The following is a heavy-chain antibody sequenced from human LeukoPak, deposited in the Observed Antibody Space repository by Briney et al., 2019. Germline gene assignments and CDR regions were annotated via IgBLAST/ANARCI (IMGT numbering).Heavy chain of an antibody. V-gene: IGHV3-15*01. CDR3: TTDGYDILTGYSPFGY. CDR2: IKSKTDGGTT. D-gene: IGHD3-9*01. Sequence: PGGSLRLSCAASGFTFSNAWMSWVRQAPGKGLEWVGRIKSKTDGGTTDYAAPVKGRFTISRDDSKNTLYLQMNSLKTEDTAVYYCTTDGYDILTGYSPFGYWGQGTLVTVSS. J-gene: IGHJ4*02. CDR1: GFTFSNAW.